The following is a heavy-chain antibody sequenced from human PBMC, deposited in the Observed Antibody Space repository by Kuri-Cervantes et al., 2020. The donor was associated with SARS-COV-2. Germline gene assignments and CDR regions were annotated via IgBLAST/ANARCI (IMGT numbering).Heavy chain of an antibody. V-gene: IGHV1-46*01. CDR3: ARDTAAGTDYYYYYGMDV. CDR2: INPSGGST. J-gene: IGHJ6*02. Sequence: ASVQVSCKASGYTFTSYGISWVRQAPGQGLEWMGIINPSGGSTSYAQKFQGRVTMTRDTSTSTVYMELSSLRSEDTAVYYCARDTAAGTDYYYYYGMDVWGQGTTVTVSS. D-gene: IGHD6-13*01. CDR1: GYTFTSYG.